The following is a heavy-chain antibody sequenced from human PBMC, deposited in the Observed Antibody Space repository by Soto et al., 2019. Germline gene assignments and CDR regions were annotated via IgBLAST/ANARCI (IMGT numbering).Heavy chain of an antibody. J-gene: IGHJ6*02. CDR3: ARLYCSSMSCSYYYGMDV. V-gene: IGHV5-51*01. Sequence: GESLKISCKGSGYSFTSYWIGWVRQMPGKGLEWMGIIYPDDSDTRYSPSFQGQVTISADKSISTAFLQWSSLKASGTAMYYCARLYCSSMSCSYYYGMDVWGRGTTVTVSS. D-gene: IGHD2-2*01. CDR2: IYPDDSDT. CDR1: GYSFTSYW.